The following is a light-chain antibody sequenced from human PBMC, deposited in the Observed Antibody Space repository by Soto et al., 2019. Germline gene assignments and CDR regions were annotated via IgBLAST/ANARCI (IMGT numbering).Light chain of an antibody. CDR1: QSVSNN. V-gene: IGKV3D-15*01. J-gene: IGKJ4*01. Sequence: EIGMTQSPATLSVSPGERATLSCRTSQSVSNNLAWYQQNPGQAPRLLIYGASSRATGIPDRFSGSGSGTDFTLTISRLEPEDFAVYYCQQYNNWPLTFGGGTKVDIK. CDR2: GAS. CDR3: QQYNNWPLT.